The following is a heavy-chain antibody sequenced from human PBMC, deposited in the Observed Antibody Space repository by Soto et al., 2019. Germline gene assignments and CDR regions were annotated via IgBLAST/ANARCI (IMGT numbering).Heavy chain of an antibody. D-gene: IGHD2-2*01. CDR1: GYTLTELS. J-gene: IGHJ4*02. CDR3: ATDRRYCSSTSCYLAYYFDY. Sequence: GASVKVSCKVSGYTLTELSMHWVRQAPGKGLEWMGGFDPEDGETIYAQKFQGRVTMTEDTSTDTAYMELSSLRSEDTAVYYCATDRRYCSSTSCYLAYYFDYWGQGTLVTVSS. V-gene: IGHV1-24*01. CDR2: FDPEDGET.